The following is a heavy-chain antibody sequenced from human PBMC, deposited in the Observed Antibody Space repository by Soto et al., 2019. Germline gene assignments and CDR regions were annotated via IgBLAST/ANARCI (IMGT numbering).Heavy chain of an antibody. CDR1: GGTFSSYA. J-gene: IGHJ6*02. Sequence: QVQLVQSGAEVKKPGSSVKVSCKASGGTFSSYAISWVRQAPGQGLEWMGGIIPIFGTANYAQKFQGRVTMTADESTSTAYMELSSLRSEDTAVYYCAREGGSVLVTSHYYYYYGMDVWGQGTTVTVSS. V-gene: IGHV1-69*12. CDR3: AREGGSVLVTSHYYYYYGMDV. CDR2: IIPIFGTA. D-gene: IGHD3-10*01.